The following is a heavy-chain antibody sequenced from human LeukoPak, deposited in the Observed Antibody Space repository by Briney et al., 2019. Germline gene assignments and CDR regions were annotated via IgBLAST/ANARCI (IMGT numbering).Heavy chain of an antibody. CDR2: INSNGGST. Sequence: GGSLRLSCVASGYTFSNYAMHWVRQTPGKGLEYVSGINSNGGSTQYASSVKGRFTISRDNSKDTLYLQMGSLRSEDMAVYYCARAPTVTAEPAFGYWGQGTPVTVSS. D-gene: IGHD4-17*01. V-gene: IGHV3-64*01. CDR1: GYTFSNYA. CDR3: ARAPTVTAEPAFGY. J-gene: IGHJ4*02.